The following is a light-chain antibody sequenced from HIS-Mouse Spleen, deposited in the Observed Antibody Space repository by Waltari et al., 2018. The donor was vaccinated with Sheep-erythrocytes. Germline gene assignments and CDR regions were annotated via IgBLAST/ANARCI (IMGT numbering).Light chain of an antibody. CDR3: CSYAGSSTWV. Sequence: QSALTQPASVSGSPGQSITISCTGTSSYVGSYNTFASYQQHPGKAPKLMIYEGSKRPSGVSNRFSGSKSGNTASLTISGLQAEDEADYYCCSYAGSSTWVFGGGTKLTVL. V-gene: IGLV2-23*01. CDR1: SSYVGSYNT. J-gene: IGLJ3*02. CDR2: EGS.